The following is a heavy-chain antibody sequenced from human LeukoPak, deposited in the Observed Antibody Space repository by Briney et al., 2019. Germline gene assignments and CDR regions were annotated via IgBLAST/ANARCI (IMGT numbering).Heavy chain of an antibody. V-gene: IGHV3-21*01. D-gene: IGHD5-18*01. J-gene: IGHJ4*02. CDR1: GFTFSSYS. Sequence: GGSLRLSCAASGFTFSSYSMNWVRQAPGRGLEWVSSISSSSSYIYYADSVKGRFTISRDNAKNSLYLQMNSLRAEGTAVYYCASGRGYSYGYFDYWGQGTLVTVSS. CDR3: ASGRGYSYGYFDY. CDR2: ISSSSSYI.